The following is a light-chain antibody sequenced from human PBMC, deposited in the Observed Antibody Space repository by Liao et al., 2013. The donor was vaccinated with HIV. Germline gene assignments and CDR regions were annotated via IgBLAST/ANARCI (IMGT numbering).Light chain of an antibody. V-gene: IGLV3-21*01. CDR1: YIGNKG. CDR2: YDS. J-gene: IGLJ1*01. Sequence: SYELTQPPSVSVAPGETATITCGGNYIGNKGVYWYQQKSGQAPVMVISYDSDRPSGIPERFSGSNSGNTATLTISGTQAMDEADYYCQAWDSSSYVFGTGTKVTVL. CDR3: QAWDSSSYV.